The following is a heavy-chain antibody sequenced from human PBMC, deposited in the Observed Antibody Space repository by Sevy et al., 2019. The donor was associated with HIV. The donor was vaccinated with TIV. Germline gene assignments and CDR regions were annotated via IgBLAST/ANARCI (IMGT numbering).Heavy chain of an antibody. J-gene: IGHJ4*02. Sequence: GGSLRLSCAASGFALSSYAMNWVRQAPGKGLEWVSAISDTGISTYYADSVKGRFTISRDNSKNTLFLQLNSLRAEDTAVYYCGNIRLWGRPDYWGQGTLVTVSS. CDR1: GFALSSYA. CDR2: ISDTGIST. CDR3: GNIRLWGRPDY. V-gene: IGHV3-23*01. D-gene: IGHD1-26*01.